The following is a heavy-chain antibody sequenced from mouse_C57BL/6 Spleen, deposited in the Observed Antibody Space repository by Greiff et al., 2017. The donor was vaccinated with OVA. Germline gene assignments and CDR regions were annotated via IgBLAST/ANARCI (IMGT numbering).Heavy chain of an antibody. Sequence: EVKLMESGPGLVKPSQSLSLTCSVTGYSITSGYYWNWIRQFPGNKLEWMGYISYDGSNNYNPSLKNRISITRDTSKNQFFLKLNSVTTEDTATYYCARGDDYEEAMDYWGQGTSVTVSS. D-gene: IGHD2-4*01. V-gene: IGHV3-6*01. CDR1: GYSITSGYY. CDR3: ARGDDYEEAMDY. CDR2: ISYDGSN. J-gene: IGHJ4*01.